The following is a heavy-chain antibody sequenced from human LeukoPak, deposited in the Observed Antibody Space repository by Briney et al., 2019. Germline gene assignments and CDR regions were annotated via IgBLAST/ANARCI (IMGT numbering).Heavy chain of an antibody. CDR2: IYYSGST. J-gene: IGHJ6*02. D-gene: IGHD4-17*01. V-gene: IGHV4-59*01. CDR1: GGSISSYY. Sequence: SETLSLTCAVSGGSISSYYWSWIRQPPGKGLEWIGYIYYSGSTNYNPSLKSRVTISVDTSKNQFSLKLSSVTAADTAVYYCARLNYGDYFMDYYYGMDVWGQGTTVTVSS. CDR3: ARLNYGDYFMDYYYGMDV.